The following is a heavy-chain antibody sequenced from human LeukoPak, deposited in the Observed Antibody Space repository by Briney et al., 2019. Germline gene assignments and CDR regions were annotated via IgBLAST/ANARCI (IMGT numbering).Heavy chain of an antibody. CDR3: ARGYCTGGSCYWDWFDP. CDR2: IYYTGST. V-gene: IGHV4-59*01. D-gene: IGHD2-15*01. J-gene: IGHJ5*02. CDR1: GGSISNFY. Sequence: SETLSLTCTVSGGSISNFYWSWIRQPPGKGLEWIGYIYYTGSTNYTPSLKSRVTISVDTSKKQFSLKLSSVTAADTAVYYCARGYCTGGSCYWDWFDPWGQGTLVTVSS.